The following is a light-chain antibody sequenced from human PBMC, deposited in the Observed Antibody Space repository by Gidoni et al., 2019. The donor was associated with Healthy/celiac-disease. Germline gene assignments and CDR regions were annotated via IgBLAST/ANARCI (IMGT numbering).Light chain of an antibody. CDR2: DVS. CDR3: SSLTTTTVVV. Sequence: HSALSQPASVSGSPGQSVTISCTGTSDEIGGPDLVSWYQHHPGNAPQLLIYDVSNRPSGISNRFSGSKSGNSASLTISGLLPEDEADYYCSSLTTTTVVVFGGGTKLTVL. J-gene: IGLJ2*01. CDR1: SDEIGGPDL. V-gene: IGLV2-14*03.